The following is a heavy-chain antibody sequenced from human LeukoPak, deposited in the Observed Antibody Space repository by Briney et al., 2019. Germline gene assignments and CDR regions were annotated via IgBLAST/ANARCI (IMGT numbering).Heavy chain of an antibody. Sequence: GGSLRLSCAVSGLTLSNYGMSCVRQAPGKGLEWFAGISGSGGRTNYADAVKGRLTICRDKAKDTLFLQMNSLRVEDTVVYFCAKWGVVIRVILGGFHKEAYYFVSWGQGALVTVSS. CDR2: ISGSGGRT. CDR3: AKWGVVIRVILGGFHKEAYYFVS. D-gene: IGHD2-21*01. J-gene: IGHJ4*02. V-gene: IGHV3-23*01. CDR1: GLTLSNYG.